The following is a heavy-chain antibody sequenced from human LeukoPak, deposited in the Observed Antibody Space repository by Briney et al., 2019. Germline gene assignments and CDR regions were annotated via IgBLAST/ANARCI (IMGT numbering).Heavy chain of an antibody. D-gene: IGHD3-22*01. V-gene: IGHV3-11*01. CDR2: ISSSGGAT. CDR1: GFTFSDYY. J-gene: IGHJ4*02. CDR3: ARAPNYYDSSGYITGFDF. Sequence: PGGSLRLSCAASGFTFSDYYMSWIRQAPGKGLEWVSYISSSGGATRYADSVKGRFTISRDNSKNSLYLQMNSLRAEDTAVYYCARAPNYYDSSGYITGFDFWGQGTLVTVSS.